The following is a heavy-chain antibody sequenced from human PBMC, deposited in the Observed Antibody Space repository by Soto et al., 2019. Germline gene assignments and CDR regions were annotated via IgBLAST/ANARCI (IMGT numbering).Heavy chain of an antibody. CDR3: AKYSSSWSRLTSPNYFDY. J-gene: IGHJ4*02. CDR2: ISYDGSNK. Sequence: GGSLRLSCAASGFTFSSYGMHWVRQAPGKGLEWVAVISYDGSNKYYADSVKGRFTISRDNPKNTLYLQMNSLRAEDTAVYYCAKYSSSWSRLTSPNYFDYWGQGTLVTVSS. V-gene: IGHV3-30*18. CDR1: GFTFSSYG. D-gene: IGHD6-13*01.